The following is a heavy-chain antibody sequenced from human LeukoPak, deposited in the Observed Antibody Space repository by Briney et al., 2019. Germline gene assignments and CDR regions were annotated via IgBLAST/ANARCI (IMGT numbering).Heavy chain of an antibody. D-gene: IGHD6-19*01. V-gene: IGHV1-46*01. J-gene: IGHJ4*02. CDR2: INPSGGSI. CDR3: ARGRIRYDDYSSGWFVFFEF. Sequence: ASVKVSCKASGDIFSSYYMHWVRQAPGQGLEWMGIINPSGGSISYAQKFQGRVTMTRDTSMSTAYMELSSLRSEDTALYYCARGRIRYDDYSSGWFVFFEFWGQGSLVTVSS. CDR1: GDIFSSYY.